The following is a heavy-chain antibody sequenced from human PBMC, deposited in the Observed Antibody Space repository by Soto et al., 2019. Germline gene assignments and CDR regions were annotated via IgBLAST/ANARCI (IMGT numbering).Heavy chain of an antibody. D-gene: IGHD6-19*01. CDR2: ISGSGGST. J-gene: IGHJ4*02. Sequence: EVQLLESGGGLVQPGGSLRLSCAASGFTFSSYAMRWVRQAPGKGLEWVSAISGSGGSTYYADSVKGRFTISRDNSKNPLYLQMNSLRAEDTAVYYCARRSSGWYFDYWGQGALVTVSS. V-gene: IGHV3-23*01. CDR1: GFTFSSYA. CDR3: ARRSSGWYFDY.